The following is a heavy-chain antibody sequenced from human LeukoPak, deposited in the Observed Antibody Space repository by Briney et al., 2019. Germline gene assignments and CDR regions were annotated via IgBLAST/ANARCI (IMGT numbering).Heavy chain of an antibody. CDR2: INPNSGGT. Sequence: ASVKVSCKASGYTFTGYYMHWVRQAPGQGLEWMGWINPNSGGTNYAQKFQGRVTMTRDTSISTAYMELSRLRSDDTAVYYCAREEEIVVVPAAIWFDPWGQGTLVTVSS. CDR1: GYTFTGYY. J-gene: IGHJ5*02. D-gene: IGHD2-2*02. V-gene: IGHV1-2*02. CDR3: AREEEIVVVPAAIWFDP.